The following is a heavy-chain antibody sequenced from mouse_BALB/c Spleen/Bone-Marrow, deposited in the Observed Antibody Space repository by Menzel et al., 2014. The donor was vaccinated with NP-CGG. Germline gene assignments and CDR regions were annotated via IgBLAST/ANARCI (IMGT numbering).Heavy chain of an antibody. J-gene: IGHJ3*01. CDR2: IDPANGNT. V-gene: IGHV14-3*02. CDR1: GFNIKDTY. Sequence: EAQLQESGAELGKPGASVKLSCTASGFNIKDTYMHWVKQRPEQGLEWIGRIDPANGNTKYDPKFQGKATITADTSSNTAYLQLSSLTSEDTAVYYCASYYYGSSLFAYWGQGTLVTVSA. D-gene: IGHD1-1*01. CDR3: ASYYYGSSLFAY.